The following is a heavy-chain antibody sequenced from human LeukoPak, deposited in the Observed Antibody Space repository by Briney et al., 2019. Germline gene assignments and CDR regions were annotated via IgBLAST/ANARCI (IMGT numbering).Heavy chain of an antibody. CDR3: AREQRYYYDSSGYKYRNWFDP. CDR2: IYYTGST. V-gene: IGHV4-59*01. Sequence: SETLSLNCTGPGGSIHSYYWSWIRQPPGRGLESIGSIYYTGSTNYNPSLKSRVTISVDMSKNQFSLKLSSVTAADTAVYYCAREQRYYYDSSGYKYRNWFDPWGQGTLVTVSS. D-gene: IGHD3-22*01. CDR1: GGSIHSYY. J-gene: IGHJ5*02.